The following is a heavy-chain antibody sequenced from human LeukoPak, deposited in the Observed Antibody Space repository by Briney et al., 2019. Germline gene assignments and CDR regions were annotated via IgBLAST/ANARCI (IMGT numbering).Heavy chain of an antibody. CDR3: AREYNVRPIFDY. CDR2: INHNGNEN. D-gene: IGHD1-14*01. V-gene: IGHV3-7*03. CDR1: GFTFSSYW. Sequence: GGSLRLSCAASGFTFSSYWMNWARQAPGKGLEWVASINHNGNENYYVDSVKGRFTISRDNAKNSLYLQMSNLRAEDTAVYFCAREYNVRPIFDYWGQGTLVTVSS. J-gene: IGHJ4*02.